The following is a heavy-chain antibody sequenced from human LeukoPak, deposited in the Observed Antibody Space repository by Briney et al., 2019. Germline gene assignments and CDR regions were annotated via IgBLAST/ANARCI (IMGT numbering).Heavy chain of an antibody. CDR1: GGSFSGYY. J-gene: IGHJ4*02. Sequence: SETLSLTCAVYGGSFSGYYWSWIRQPPDKGLEWIGEINHSGSTNYNPSLKSRVTISVDTSKNQFSLKLSSVTAADTAVYYCAMLRFLEWSYGHWGQGTLVTVSS. V-gene: IGHV4-34*01. CDR2: INHSGST. CDR3: AMLRFLEWSYGH. D-gene: IGHD3-3*01.